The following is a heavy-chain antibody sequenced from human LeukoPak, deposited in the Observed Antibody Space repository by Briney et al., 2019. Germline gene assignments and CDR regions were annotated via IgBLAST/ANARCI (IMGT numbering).Heavy chain of an antibody. CDR1: GGSISSSSYY. D-gene: IGHD5-24*01. J-gene: IGHJ5*02. CDR3: ARDGGDGYKANWFDT. Sequence: PSETLSLTCTVSGGSISSSSYYWGWIRQPPGKGLEWIGSIYYSGSTYYNPSLKSRVTISVDTSKNQFSLKLSSVTAADTAVYYCARDGGDGYKANWFDTWGQGTLVTVSS. CDR2: IYYSGST. V-gene: IGHV4-39*07.